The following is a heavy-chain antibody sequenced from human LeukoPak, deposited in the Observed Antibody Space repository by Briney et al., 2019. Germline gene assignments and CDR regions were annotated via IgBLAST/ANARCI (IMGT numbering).Heavy chain of an antibody. CDR1: GFTFSSYA. Sequence: PGGSLRLSCAASGFTFSSYAMHWVRQAPGKGLEWVAVIWYDGSNKYYADSVKGRFTISRDNSKNTLYLQMNSLRAEDTAVYYCARDYYDSSGVDYWGQGTLVTVSS. D-gene: IGHD3-22*01. J-gene: IGHJ4*02. CDR2: IWYDGSNK. CDR3: ARDYYDSSGVDY. V-gene: IGHV3-33*08.